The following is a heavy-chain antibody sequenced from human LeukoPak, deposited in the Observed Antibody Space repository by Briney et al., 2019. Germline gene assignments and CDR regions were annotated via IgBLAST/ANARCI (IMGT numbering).Heavy chain of an antibody. Sequence: GGSLRLSCVGSGFTFSSYSMNWVRQAPGKGLEWVASISSSSSYIYYADSVKGRFTISRDNAKNSLYLQMNSLRAEDTAVYYCAELGITMIGGVWGKGTTVTISS. CDR1: GFTFSSYS. D-gene: IGHD3-10*02. CDR2: ISSSSSYI. J-gene: IGHJ6*04. V-gene: IGHV3-21*01. CDR3: AELGITMIGGV.